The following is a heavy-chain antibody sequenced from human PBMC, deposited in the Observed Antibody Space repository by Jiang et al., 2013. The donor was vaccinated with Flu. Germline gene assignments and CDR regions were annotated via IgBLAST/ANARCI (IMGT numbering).Heavy chain of an antibody. D-gene: IGHD5-18*01. Sequence: VIYSGGSTYYADSVKGRFTISRDNSKNTLYLQMNSLRAEDTAVYYCASPRIQLWWTFDYWGQGTLVTVSS. V-gene: IGHV3-66*01. J-gene: IGHJ4*02. CDR3: ASPRIQLWWTFDY. CDR2: IYSGGST.